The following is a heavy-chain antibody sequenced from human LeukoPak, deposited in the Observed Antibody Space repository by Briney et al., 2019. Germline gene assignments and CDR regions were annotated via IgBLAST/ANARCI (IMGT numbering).Heavy chain of an antibody. CDR2: IYYSGST. CDR3: ASYLGYCSSTSCYRQYYFDY. J-gene: IGHJ4*02. Sequence: SETLSLTCTVSGGSISSYYWSWIRQPPGKGLEWIGYIYYSGSTNYNPSLKSRVTISVDTSKNQFSLKLSSVTAADTAVYYCASYLGYCSSTSCYRQYYFDYWGQGTLVTVSS. V-gene: IGHV4-59*01. D-gene: IGHD2-2*01. CDR1: GGSISSYY.